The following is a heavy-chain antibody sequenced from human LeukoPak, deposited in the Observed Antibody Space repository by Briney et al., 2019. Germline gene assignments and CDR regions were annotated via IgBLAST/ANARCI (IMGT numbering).Heavy chain of an antibody. D-gene: IGHD4-17*01. V-gene: IGHV3-23*01. Sequence: GGSLRLSCAASGFTFSSYAMSWVRQAPGKGPEWVSAISGSGGSTYYADSVKGRFTISRDNSKNTLYLQMNSLRAEDTAVYYCAKDPSGLRGYYSDYWGQGTLVTVSS. CDR2: ISGSGGST. CDR3: AKDPSGLRGYYSDY. J-gene: IGHJ4*02. CDR1: GFTFSSYA.